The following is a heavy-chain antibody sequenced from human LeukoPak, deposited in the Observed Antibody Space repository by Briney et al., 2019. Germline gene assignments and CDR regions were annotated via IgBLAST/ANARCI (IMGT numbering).Heavy chain of an antibody. CDR3: AKDLDAEMATRGVY. J-gene: IGHJ4*02. CDR2: ISSSSSTT. Sequence: GGSLRLSCAASGFTFSSYSMNWVRQAPGKGLEWVSYISSSSSTTYYADSVKGRFTISRDNSKNTLYLQMDSLRAEDTAVYYCAKDLDAEMATRGVYWGQGTLVTVSS. V-gene: IGHV3-48*01. D-gene: IGHD5-24*01. CDR1: GFTFSSYS.